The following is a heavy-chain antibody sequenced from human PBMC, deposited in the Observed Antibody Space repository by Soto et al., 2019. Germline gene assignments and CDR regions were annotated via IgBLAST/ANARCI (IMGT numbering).Heavy chain of an antibody. CDR2: IIPIFGTA. CDR1: GGTFSSYA. D-gene: IGHD4-17*01. Sequence: QVQLVQSGAEVKKPGSSVKVSCKASGGTFSSYAISWVRQAPGQGLEWMGGIIPIFGTANYAQKFQGRVTITADESTSTAYMELSDLRPEDTAVYYWARGWGTVTPAGTNWFDPWGQGTLVTVSS. V-gene: IGHV1-69*12. J-gene: IGHJ5*02. CDR3: ARGWGTVTPAGTNWFDP.